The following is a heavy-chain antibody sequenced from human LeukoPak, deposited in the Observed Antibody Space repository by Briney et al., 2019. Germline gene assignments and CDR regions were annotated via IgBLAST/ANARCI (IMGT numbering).Heavy chain of an antibody. CDR3: AARSGRREKIDY. D-gene: IGHD1-26*01. CDR1: GGSISSYY. V-gene: IGHV4-4*09. Sequence: SETLSLTCTVSGGSISSYYWSWIRQPPGKGLEWIGYIYTSGSTNYNPSLKSRVTISVDTSKNQFSLKLSSVTAADTAVYYCAARSGRREKIDYWGQGTLVTVSS. J-gene: IGHJ4*02. CDR2: IYTSGST.